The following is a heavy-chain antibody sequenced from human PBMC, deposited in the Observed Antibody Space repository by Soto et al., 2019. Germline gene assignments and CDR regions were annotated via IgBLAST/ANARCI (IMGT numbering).Heavy chain of an antibody. CDR2: INHVGGA. V-gene: IGHV4-34*01. CDR3: VRIRYQLPSSVLWLDP. Sequence: ASETLSLTCAVYGGFLSESYWTWIRQPPGKGLEWIGEINHVGGASYNPSLKSRVTMSVDTSQNQFSLRLISVTAADTAMYFCVRIRYQLPSSVLWLDPWGQGTPVTVSS. CDR1: GGFLSESY. J-gene: IGHJ5*02. D-gene: IGHD3-16*01.